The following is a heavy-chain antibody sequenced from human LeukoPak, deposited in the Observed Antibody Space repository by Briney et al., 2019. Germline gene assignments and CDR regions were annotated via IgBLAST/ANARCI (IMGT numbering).Heavy chain of an antibody. CDR1: GFTFSSYW. J-gene: IGHJ6*02. CDR3: ARDGDYSNYFLNYYYYYGMDV. V-gene: IGHV3-74*01. CDR2: INSDGSST. Sequence: PGGSLRLSCAASGFTFSSYWMHWVRQAPGKGLVWVSRINSDGSSTYYADSVKGRFTISRDNSKNTLYLQMNSLRAEDTAVYYCARDGDYSNYFLNYYYYYGMDVWGQGTTVTVSS. D-gene: IGHD4-11*01.